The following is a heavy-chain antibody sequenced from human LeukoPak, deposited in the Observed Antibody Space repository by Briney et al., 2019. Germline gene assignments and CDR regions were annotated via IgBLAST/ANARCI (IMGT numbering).Heavy chain of an antibody. CDR2: ISAYNGNT. CDR3: ARDGGAYCGGDCYSNY. D-gene: IGHD2-21*02. CDR1: GYTFTSYG. V-gene: IGHV1-18*01. Sequence: ASVKVSCKASGYTFTSYGISWVRQAPGQGLEWMGWISAYNGNTNYAQKLQGRVTMTTDTSTSTAYMGLRSLSSDDTAVYYCARDGGAYCGGDCYSNYWGQGTLVTVSS. J-gene: IGHJ4*02.